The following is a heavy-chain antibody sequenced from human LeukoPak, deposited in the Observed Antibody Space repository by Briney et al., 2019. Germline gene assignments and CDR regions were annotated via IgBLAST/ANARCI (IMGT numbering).Heavy chain of an antibody. V-gene: IGHV4-59*01. J-gene: IGHJ6*03. CDR3: ARVEYSSSSGYYYYYMDV. D-gene: IGHD6-6*01. Sequence: SETLSLTCTVSGGSISGYYWSWIRQPPGKGLGWIGYIYYSGSTNYNPSLKSRVTISVDTSKNQFSLKLSSVTAADTAVYYCARVEYSSSSGYYYYYMDVWGKGTTVTVSS. CDR1: GGSISGYY. CDR2: IYYSGST.